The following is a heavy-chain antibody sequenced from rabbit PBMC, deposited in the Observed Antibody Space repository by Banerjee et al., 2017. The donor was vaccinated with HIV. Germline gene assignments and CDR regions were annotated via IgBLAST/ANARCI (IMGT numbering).Heavy chain of an antibody. V-gene: IGHV1S47*01. Sequence: QEQLVESGGGLVQPGGSLKLSCKASGFYVCTFGVKLVRQASGKGLEWIGCISSGDGSTYSASWVKGRFSISRENTRNTLSQQRNSRTAAATATNFCAREKSYADYGDFSLWGQGTLVTVS. CDR1: GFYVCTFG. CDR2: ISSGDGST. J-gene: IGHJ4*01. CDR3: AREKSYADYGDFSL. D-gene: IGHD2-1*01.